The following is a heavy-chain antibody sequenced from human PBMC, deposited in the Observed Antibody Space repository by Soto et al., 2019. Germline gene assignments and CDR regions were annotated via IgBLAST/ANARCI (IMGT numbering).Heavy chain of an antibody. D-gene: IGHD5-18*01. CDR1: GYDYVTYA. CDR3: ARRVQVWLPDYYGMDV. CDR2: ISTLNGNT. J-gene: IGHJ6*02. V-gene: IGHV1-18*01. Sequence: QAQLVQSGPEVKKPGASVNVSCKASGYDYVTYAITWVRQRPGQGLEWMGWISTLNGNTNYAQNFQGRVTMTTDTSTTIVHLELKSLRSDDTAVYYCARRVQVWLPDYYGMDVWGQGTTVTVSS.